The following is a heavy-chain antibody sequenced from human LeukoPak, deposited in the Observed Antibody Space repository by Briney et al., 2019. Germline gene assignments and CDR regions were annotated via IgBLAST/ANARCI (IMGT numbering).Heavy chain of an antibody. J-gene: IGHJ4*02. CDR1: GGSISSGGYY. V-gene: IGHV4-31*03. Sequence: SQTLSLTCTVSGGSISSGGYYWSWIPPHPGKGLEWLVYIYSRGSTYYNPSLKSRVTISVDTSKNQFSLKLSSVTAADTAVYYCARNYDSSRLVNFDYWGQGTLVTVSS. CDR3: ARNYDSSRLVNFDY. D-gene: IGHD3-22*01. CDR2: IYSRGST.